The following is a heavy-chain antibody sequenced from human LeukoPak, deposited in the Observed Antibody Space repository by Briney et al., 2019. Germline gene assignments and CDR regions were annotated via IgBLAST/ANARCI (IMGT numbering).Heavy chain of an antibody. D-gene: IGHD3-22*01. CDR2: IYYSGST. CDR1: GGSISSYY. Sequence: PSETLSHTCTVSGGSISSYYWSWLRQPPGKGLEWIGYIYYSGSTNYNPSLKSRVTISVDTSKNQFSLKLSSVTAADTAVYYCVRDNYYDDAFDIWGQGTMVTVSS. J-gene: IGHJ3*02. CDR3: VRDNYYDDAFDI. V-gene: IGHV4-59*01.